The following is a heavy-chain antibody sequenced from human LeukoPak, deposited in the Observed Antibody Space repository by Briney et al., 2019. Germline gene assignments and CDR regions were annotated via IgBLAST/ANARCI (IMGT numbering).Heavy chain of an antibody. J-gene: IGHJ6*02. CDR3: AKAHEAVCSGGSCYRGYYYYGMDV. V-gene: IGHV3-43*01. CDR2: ISWDGGST. D-gene: IGHD2-15*01. CDR1: GFTFDDYT. Sequence: GGSLRLSCAASGFTFDDYTMHWVRQAPGKGLEWVSLISWDGGSTYYADSVKGRFTISRDNSKNSLYLQMNSLRTEDTALYYCAKAHEAVCSGGSCYRGYYYYGMDVWGQGTTVTVSS.